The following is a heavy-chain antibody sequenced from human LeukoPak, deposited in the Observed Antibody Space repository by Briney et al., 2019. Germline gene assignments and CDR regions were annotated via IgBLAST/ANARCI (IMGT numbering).Heavy chain of an antibody. CDR3: ARSGTTTKRGAFDI. D-gene: IGHD1-7*01. CDR2: IYYSGST. V-gene: IGHV4-59*12. Sequence: TTSETLSLTCTVSGGSISSYYWSWIRQPPGKGLEWIGYIYYSGSTNYNPSLKSRVTISEDTSNNQFSLKLSSVTAADAAVYYCARSGTTTKRGAFDIWGQGTMVTVSS. J-gene: IGHJ3*02. CDR1: GGSISSYY.